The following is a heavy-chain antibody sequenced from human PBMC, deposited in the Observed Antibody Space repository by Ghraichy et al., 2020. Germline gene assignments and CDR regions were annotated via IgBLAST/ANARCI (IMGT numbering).Heavy chain of an antibody. J-gene: IGHJ6*03. D-gene: IGHD6-13*01. CDR1: GGSISSSSYY. CDR3: ARLSSSSWYYYYYYYMDV. CDR2: IYYSGST. V-gene: IGHV4-39*01. Sequence: ESLNISCTVSGGSISSSSYYWGWIRQPPGKGLEWIGSIYYSGSTYYNPSLKSRVTISVDTSKNQFSLKLSSVTAADTAVYYCARLSSSSWYYYYYYYMDVWGKGTTVTVSS.